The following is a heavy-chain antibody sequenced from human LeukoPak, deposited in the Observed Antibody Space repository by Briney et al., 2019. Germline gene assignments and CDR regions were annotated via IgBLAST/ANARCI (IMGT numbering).Heavy chain of an antibody. V-gene: IGHV1-3*01. D-gene: IGHD3-22*01. Sequence: ASVKVSCKASGYTFTSYAMQWVRQAPGQRLEWMGWINAGNGNTKFLQKFQGRVTITRDTSASTAYMELSSLRSEDTAVYYCARDRSMIVVASPAFDIWGQGTMVTVSS. J-gene: IGHJ3*02. CDR3: ARDRSMIVVASPAFDI. CDR2: INAGNGNT. CDR1: GYTFTSYA.